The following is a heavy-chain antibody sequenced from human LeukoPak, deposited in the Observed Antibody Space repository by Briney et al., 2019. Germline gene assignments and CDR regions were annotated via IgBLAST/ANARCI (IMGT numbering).Heavy chain of an antibody. CDR3: ASDPFRFRPTSSDGAY. CDR2: INEDGSAQ. J-gene: IGHJ4*02. D-gene: IGHD1-1*01. V-gene: IGHV3-7*01. Sequence: GGSLRLSCAASGFTFSRYWMSWVRQAPGKGLEWVANINEDGSAQYYVDTVKGRFTISRDNTKKSLYLQMNSLRAEDTALYYCASDPFRFRPTSSDGAYWGQGTLVTVSS. CDR1: GFTFSRYW.